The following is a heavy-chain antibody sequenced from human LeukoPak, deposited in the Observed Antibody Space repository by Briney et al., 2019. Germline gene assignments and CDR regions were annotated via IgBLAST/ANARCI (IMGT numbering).Heavy chain of an antibody. J-gene: IGHJ6*02. CDR3: ARSHYYDSSGNYYYYYGMDV. Sequence: GGSLRLSCAASGFTFSSYWMHWVRQVPGKGLVWVSRINSDGGSTRDAASVKGRFTISRDNAKNTLYLQMNSLRAEDTAVYYCARSHYYDSSGNYYYYYGMDVWGQGTTVTVSS. V-gene: IGHV3-74*01. D-gene: IGHD3-22*01. CDR1: GFTFSSYW. CDR2: INSDGGST.